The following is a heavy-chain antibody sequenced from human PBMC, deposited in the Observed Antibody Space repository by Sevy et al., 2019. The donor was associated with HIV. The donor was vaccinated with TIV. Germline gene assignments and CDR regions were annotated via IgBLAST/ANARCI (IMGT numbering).Heavy chain of an antibody. Sequence: GGSLRLSCAASGFTFSSYSMNWVRQAPGKGLEWVSSISSSSSYIYYADSVKGRFTISRDNAKNSLYLQMNSLRAEDTAVYYCARAEPEWELRALGAFDIWGQGTMVTVSS. CDR1: GFTFSSYS. V-gene: IGHV3-21*01. D-gene: IGHD1-26*01. CDR2: ISSSSSYI. CDR3: ARAEPEWELRALGAFDI. J-gene: IGHJ3*02.